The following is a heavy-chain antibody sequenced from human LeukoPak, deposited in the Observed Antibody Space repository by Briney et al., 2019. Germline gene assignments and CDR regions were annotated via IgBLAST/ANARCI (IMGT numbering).Heavy chain of an antibody. V-gene: IGHV3-30*02. CDR2: IRYDGSDK. D-gene: IGHD3-22*01. Sequence: GSLRLSCVASGFILSSFDMHWVRQAPGKGLEWVTSIRYDGSDKYYADSVKGRFTVSRDNSQNTLYLQMSSLGTEDTAVYFCAKDRGDYFDTTSHSFESWGQGTLVTVSS. CDR3: AKDRGDYFDTTSHSFES. J-gene: IGHJ4*02. CDR1: GFILSSFD.